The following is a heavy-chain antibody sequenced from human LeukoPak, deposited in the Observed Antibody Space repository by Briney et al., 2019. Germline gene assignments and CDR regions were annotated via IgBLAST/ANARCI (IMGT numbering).Heavy chain of an antibody. Sequence: GRSLRLSCAASGFTFSSYGMHWVRQAPGKGLERVAVISYDGSNKYYADSVKGRFTISRDNSKNTLYLQMNSLRAEDTAVYYCAKVASYSGSYGDTFDIWGQGTMVTVSS. CDR3: AKVASYSGSYGDTFDI. V-gene: IGHV3-30*18. J-gene: IGHJ3*02. CDR2: ISYDGSNK. CDR1: GFTFSSYG. D-gene: IGHD1-26*01.